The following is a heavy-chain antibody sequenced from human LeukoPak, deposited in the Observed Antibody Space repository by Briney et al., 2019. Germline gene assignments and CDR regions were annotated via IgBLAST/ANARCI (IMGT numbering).Heavy chain of an antibody. CDR3: ARALTTMIVVGDY. V-gene: IGHV1-2*02. Sequence: ASVKVSCKASGYTFTGYYMHWVRQAPGQGLEWLGWINPNSGGTNYAQKFQGRVTMTRDTSISTAYMELSRLRSDDTAVYYCARALTTMIVVGDYWGQGTLVTVSS. CDR1: GYTFTGYY. J-gene: IGHJ4*02. D-gene: IGHD3-22*01. CDR2: INPNSGGT.